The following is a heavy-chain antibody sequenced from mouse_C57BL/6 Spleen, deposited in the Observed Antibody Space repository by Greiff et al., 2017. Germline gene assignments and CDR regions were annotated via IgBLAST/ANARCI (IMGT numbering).Heavy chain of an antibody. V-gene: IGHV1-80*01. Sequence: QVHVKQSGAELVKPGASVKISCKASGYAFSSYWMNWVKQRPGKGLEWIGQIYPGDGDTNYNGKFKGKATLTADKSSSTAYMQLSSLTSEDAAVYFCARTTIYYYGPDYWGQGTTLTVSS. D-gene: IGHD1-1*01. J-gene: IGHJ2*01. CDR2: IYPGDGDT. CDR1: GYAFSSYW. CDR3: ARTTIYYYGPDY.